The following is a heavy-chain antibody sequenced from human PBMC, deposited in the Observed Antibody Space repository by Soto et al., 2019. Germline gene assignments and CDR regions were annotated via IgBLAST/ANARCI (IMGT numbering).Heavy chain of an antibody. CDR1: GFNFSNHW. D-gene: IGHD2-21*02. CDR3: ARESGDWPLNWFDP. V-gene: IGHV3-74*01. Sequence: GGSLRLSCAASGFNFSNHWMHWVRQRPAEGLVWVSRITSDGKSKAYAESVKGRFAISRDNAKNTLYLQMNGLTAEDTAVYYCARESGDWPLNWFDPWGQGTLVTVS. CDR2: ITSDGKSK. J-gene: IGHJ5*02.